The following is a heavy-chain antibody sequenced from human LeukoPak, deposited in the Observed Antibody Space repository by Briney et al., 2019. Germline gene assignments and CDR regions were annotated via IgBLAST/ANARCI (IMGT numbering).Heavy chain of an antibody. J-gene: IGHJ4*02. CDR2: MNPNSGNT. Sequence: ASVKVSCKASGGTFSSYTISWVRQAPGQGLEWMGWMNPNSGNTGYAQKFQGRVTMTRNTSISTAYMELSSLRSEDTAVYYCARDVRDLGELDYWGQGTLVTVSS. CDR3: ARDVRDLGELDY. CDR1: GGTFSSYT. D-gene: IGHD3-10*01. V-gene: IGHV1-8*02.